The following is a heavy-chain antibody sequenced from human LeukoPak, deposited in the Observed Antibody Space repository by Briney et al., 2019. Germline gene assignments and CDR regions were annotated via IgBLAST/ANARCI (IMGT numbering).Heavy chain of an antibody. CDR1: GGSISSSSYY. J-gene: IGHJ4*02. D-gene: IGHD5-12*01. V-gene: IGHV4-39*01. Sequence: SETLSLTCTVSGGSISSSSYYWGWIRQPPGKGLEWIGSIYYSGSTYYNPSLKSRVTISVDTSKNQFSLKLSSVTAADTAVYYCARRPKGYSSYDPNFDYWGQGTLVTVSS. CDR3: ARRPKGYSSYDPNFDY. CDR2: IYYSGST.